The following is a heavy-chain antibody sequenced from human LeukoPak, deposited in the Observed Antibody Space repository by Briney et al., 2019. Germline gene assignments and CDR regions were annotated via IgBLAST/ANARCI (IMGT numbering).Heavy chain of an antibody. J-gene: IGHJ6*03. CDR3: AREGGYGDFRVHYYYYYMDV. Sequence: SQTLSLTCAISGDSVSSNSAAWNWIRQSPSRGLEWLGRTYYRSKWDNDYAVSVKSRITINPDTSKNQFSLKLSSVTAADTAVYYCAREGGYGDFRVHYYYYYMDVWGQGTTVTISS. D-gene: IGHD4-17*01. CDR1: GDSVSSNSAA. V-gene: IGHV6-1*01. CDR2: TYYRSKWDN.